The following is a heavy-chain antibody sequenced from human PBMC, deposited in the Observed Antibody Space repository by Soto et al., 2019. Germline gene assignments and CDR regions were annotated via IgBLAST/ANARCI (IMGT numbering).Heavy chain of an antibody. V-gene: IGHV3-7*01. Sequence: GGSLRLSCAASGFTFNSYWMNWVRQTPGKGLEWVANIKQDGSETNFVDSVKGRFTISKDNAKNSLYLQMNSRRAEDTAVYYCARALANGGDYWGQGTLVTVSS. CDR1: GFTFNSYW. J-gene: IGHJ4*02. CDR3: ARALANGGDY. D-gene: IGHD3-10*01. CDR2: IKQDGSET.